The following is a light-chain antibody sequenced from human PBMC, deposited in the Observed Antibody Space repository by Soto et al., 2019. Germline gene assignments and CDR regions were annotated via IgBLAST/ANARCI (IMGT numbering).Light chain of an antibody. Sequence: QSALTQPASVSGSAGQSIAISCTGTSSDVGGYNYVSWYQQHPGKAPKLLLSEVSKRPSGVSDRFSGSKSGNTASLTISGLQTQDEADYYCSSFPSAYTFVFGTGTKVTVL. J-gene: IGLJ1*01. CDR3: SSFPSAYTFV. CDR2: EVS. V-gene: IGLV2-14*01. CDR1: SSDVGGYNY.